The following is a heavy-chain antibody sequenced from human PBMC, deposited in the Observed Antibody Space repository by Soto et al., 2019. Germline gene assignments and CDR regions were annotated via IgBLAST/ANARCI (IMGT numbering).Heavy chain of an antibody. CDR2: IYYSGST. D-gene: IGHD2-2*01. CDR1: GGSISSYY. CDR3: ARHRPCSSTSCYPEKSYFDY. J-gene: IGHJ4*02. V-gene: IGHV4-59*08. Sequence: SETLSLTCTVSGGSISSYYWSWIRQPPGKGLEWIGYIYYSGSTNYNPSLKSRVTISVDTSKNQFSLKLSSVTAADTAVYYCARHRPCSSTSCYPEKSYFDYWGQGTLVTVSS.